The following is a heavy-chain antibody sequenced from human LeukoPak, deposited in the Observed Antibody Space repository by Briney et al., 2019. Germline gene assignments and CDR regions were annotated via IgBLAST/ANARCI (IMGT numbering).Heavy chain of an antibody. D-gene: IGHD3-22*01. V-gene: IGHV3-23*01. J-gene: IGHJ3*02. Sequence: GGSLRLSCAASGFTFSSYAMSWVRQAPGKGLEWVSAISGSGGSTYYADSVKGRFTISRDNSKNTLYLQMNSLRAEDTAVYYCAKDSSHYYDSSDAFDIWGQGTMVTVSS. CDR1: GFTFSSYA. CDR2: ISGSGGST. CDR3: AKDSSHYYDSSDAFDI.